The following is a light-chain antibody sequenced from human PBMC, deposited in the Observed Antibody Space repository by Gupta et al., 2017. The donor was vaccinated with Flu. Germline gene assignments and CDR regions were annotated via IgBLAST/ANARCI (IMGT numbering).Light chain of an antibody. CDR3: LLEFYSGTRMV. CDR1: AGDVTSGHY. CDR2: DTT. Sequence: QAVVTQEPSLTVSPGGTVTLTCGSSAGDVTSGHYPYWFQKRPGQAPKTLIYDTTNKYYWTPARFAGSLLGGKADLTLSGAQPEDEADDDGLLEFYSGTRMVFGGGTKLTVL. V-gene: IGLV7-46*01. J-gene: IGLJ3*02.